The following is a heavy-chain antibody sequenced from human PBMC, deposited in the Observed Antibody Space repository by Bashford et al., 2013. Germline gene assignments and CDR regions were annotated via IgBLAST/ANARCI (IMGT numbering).Heavy chain of an antibody. CDR3: ARARLAAAFDI. CDR2: INPKSGGT. V-gene: IGHV1-2*02. CDR1: GYTFTDYY. Sequence: VASVKVSCKASGYTFTDYYIHWVRQAPGQGLEWMGWINPKSGGTNYAQKFQGRVTMTRDTSISTAYMELSRLRSDDTAVYYCARARLAAAFDIWGQGTLVTVSS. D-gene: IGHD6-13*01. J-gene: IGHJ3*02.